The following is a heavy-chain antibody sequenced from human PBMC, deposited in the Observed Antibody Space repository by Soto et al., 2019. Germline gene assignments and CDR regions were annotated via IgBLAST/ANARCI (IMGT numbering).Heavy chain of an antibody. J-gene: IGHJ4*02. CDR3: AKDTIAVAPTFDY. V-gene: IGHV3-30*18. Sequence: QVQLVESGGGVVQPGRSLRLSCAASGFTFSSYGMHWVRQAPGKGLEWVAVISYDGSNKYYADSVKGRFTISRDNSKNTLYLQMNILRAEATAVYYCAKDTIAVAPTFDYWGQGTLVTVSS. D-gene: IGHD6-19*01. CDR2: ISYDGSNK. CDR1: GFTFSSYG.